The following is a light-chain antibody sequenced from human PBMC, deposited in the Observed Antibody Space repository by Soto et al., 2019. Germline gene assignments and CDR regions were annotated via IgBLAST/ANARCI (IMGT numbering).Light chain of an antibody. J-gene: IGKJ5*01. V-gene: IGKV3-11*01. CDR1: QSVGSNY. Sequence: EIVLTQSPGTLSLSPGERATLSCRASQSVGSNYLAWYQQKPGQAPRLLIYDASNRATGIPARFSGSGSGTDFTLTISSLEPEDFAVYYCQQRSNWPPAFGQGTRLEI. CDR3: QQRSNWPPA. CDR2: DAS.